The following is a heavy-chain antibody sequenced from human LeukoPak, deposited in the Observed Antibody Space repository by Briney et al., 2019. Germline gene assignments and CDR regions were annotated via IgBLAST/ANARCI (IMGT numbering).Heavy chain of an antibody. V-gene: IGHV4-39*01. J-gene: IGHJ5*02. D-gene: IGHD1-14*01. CDR3: ARQDDQDHDDPNWFDP. CDR1: GGSINTGSYW. CDR2: IFFNGNT. Sequence: SETLSLTCSISGGSINTGSYWWGWIRQTPGKGLEFIGSIFFNGNTFYNPSLKSRVTISVDNFNDQFSLRLTSVTAADTAIYYCARQDDQDHDDPNWFDPWGQGILVTVSS.